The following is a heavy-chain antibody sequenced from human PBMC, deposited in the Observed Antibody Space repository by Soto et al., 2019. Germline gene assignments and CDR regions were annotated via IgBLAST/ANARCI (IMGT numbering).Heavy chain of an antibody. V-gene: IGHV1-18*04. D-gene: IGHD3-3*01. CDR1: GYTFTSYG. J-gene: IGHJ6*02. Sequence: GASVKVSCKASGYTFTSYGISWVRQAPGQGLEWMGWVSAYNGNTNYAQKLQGRVTMTTDTSTSTAYMELRSLRSDDTAVYYCARDLYYDFWSGYGYYYYYGMDVWGQGTTVTVSS. CDR3: ARDLYYDFWSGYGYYYYYGMDV. CDR2: VSAYNGNT.